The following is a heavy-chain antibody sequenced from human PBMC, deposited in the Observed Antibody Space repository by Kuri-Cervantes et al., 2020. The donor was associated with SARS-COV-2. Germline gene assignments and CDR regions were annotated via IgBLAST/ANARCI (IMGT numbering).Heavy chain of an antibody. CDR3: AKSLGEFYYGSGAGEWFDP. J-gene: IGHJ5*02. D-gene: IGHD3-10*01. CDR2: ISSSSSYI. Sequence: ETLSLTCAASGFTFSSYSMNWVRQAPGKGLEWVSSISSSSSYIYYADSVKGRFTISRDNSKNTLYLQMNSLRAEDTAVYYCAKSLGEFYYGSGAGEWFDPWGQGTLVTDSS. V-gene: IGHV3-21*04. CDR1: GFTFSSYS.